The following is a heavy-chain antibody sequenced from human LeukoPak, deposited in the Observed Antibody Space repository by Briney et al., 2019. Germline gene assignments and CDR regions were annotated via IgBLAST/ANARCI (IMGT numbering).Heavy chain of an antibody. CDR3: AKAGSSRSYYYYYYYMDG. CDR2: IFPNGSP. V-gene: IGHV4-38-2*02. J-gene: IGHJ6*03. CDR1: GYSISSGFN. D-gene: IGHD6-6*01. Sequence: SETLSLTCTVSGYSISSGFNWGWIRQPPGKGLEWIGNIFPNGSPPYNPSLKGRVTMSVETSKNQFSLKLRSVTPAERAVYYWAKAGSSRSYYYYYYYMDGWSKGTTVTVTS.